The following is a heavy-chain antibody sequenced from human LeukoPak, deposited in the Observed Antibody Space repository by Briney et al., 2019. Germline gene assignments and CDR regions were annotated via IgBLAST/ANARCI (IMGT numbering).Heavy chain of an antibody. CDR2: MNPNSGNT. J-gene: IGHJ4*02. CDR1: GYTFTSYD. V-gene: IGHV1-8*01. D-gene: IGHD3-10*01. Sequence: ASVKVSCEASGYTFTSYDINWVRQATGQGLEWMGWMNPNSGNTGYAQKFQGRVTMTRNTSISTAYMELSSLRSEDAAVYYCARGLGLVRGVIITSFDYWGQGTLVTVSS. CDR3: ARGLGLVRGVIITSFDY.